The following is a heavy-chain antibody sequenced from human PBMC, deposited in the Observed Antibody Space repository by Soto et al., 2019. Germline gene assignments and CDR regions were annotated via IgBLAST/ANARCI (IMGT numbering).Heavy chain of an antibody. CDR2: ISSSGSTI. D-gene: IGHD2-15*01. CDR3: ARGGRWLLNRGFFDY. V-gene: IGHV3-48*03. Sequence: PGGSLRLSCAASGFTFSSYEMNWVRQAPGKGLEWVSYISSSGSTIYYADSVKGRFTISRDNAKNSLYLQMNSLRAEDTAVYYCARGGRWLLNRGFFDYWGQGTLVTVSS. CDR1: GFTFSSYE. J-gene: IGHJ4*02.